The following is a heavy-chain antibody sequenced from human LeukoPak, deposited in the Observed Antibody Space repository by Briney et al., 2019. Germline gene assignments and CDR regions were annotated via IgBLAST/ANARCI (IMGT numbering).Heavy chain of an antibody. Sequence: PSGTLSLTCVVSGGSISSSNWWSWVRQPPGQGLEWIGEIYHSGSTNYNPSLKSRVTISVDTSKNQFSLKLSSVTAADTAVYYCARASRRGNYYDSSGLFFDYWGQGTLVTVSS. V-gene: IGHV4-4*02. D-gene: IGHD3-22*01. CDR2: IYHSGST. CDR1: GGSISSSNW. CDR3: ARASRRGNYYDSSGLFFDY. J-gene: IGHJ4*02.